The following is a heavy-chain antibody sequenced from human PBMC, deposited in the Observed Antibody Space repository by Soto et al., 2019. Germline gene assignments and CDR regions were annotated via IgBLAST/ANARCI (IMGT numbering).Heavy chain of an antibody. V-gene: IGHV3-23*01. J-gene: IGHJ4*02. CDR1: GFTFSSYA. D-gene: IGHD2-2*01. CDR2: ISGSGGNT. CDR3: AKGDKVRPHCSSDY. Sequence: PGGSLRLSCAASGFTFSSYAMSWVRQAPGKGLEWVSVISGSGGNTYYADSVKGRFTISRDNSMNTLYLQMNSLRAEDTAIYYCAKGDKVRPHCSSDYWGQGTLVTVSS.